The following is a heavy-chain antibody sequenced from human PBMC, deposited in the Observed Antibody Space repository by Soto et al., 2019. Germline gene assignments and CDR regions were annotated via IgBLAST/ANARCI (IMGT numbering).Heavy chain of an antibody. CDR2: IIPIFGTA. V-gene: IGHV1-69*13. J-gene: IGHJ6*02. D-gene: IGHD6-6*01. CDR1: GGTFSSYA. Sequence: SVKVSCKASGGTFSSYAINWVRQAPGQGLEWMGGIIPIFGTANYAQKFQGRVTITADESTSTAYMELSSLRSEDTAVYYCARGGAYSSSSRVYYYGMDVWGQGTTVTVSS. CDR3: ARGGAYSSSSRVYYYGMDV.